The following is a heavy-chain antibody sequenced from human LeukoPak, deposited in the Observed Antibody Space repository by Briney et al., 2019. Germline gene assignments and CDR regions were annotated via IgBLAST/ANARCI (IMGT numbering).Heavy chain of an antibody. CDR2: IWYDGSNK. J-gene: IGHJ6*02. Sequence: GGSLRLSCAASGFTFSSYGMHWVRQAPGKGLEWVAVIWYDGSNKYYADSVKGRFTISRDNSKNTLYLQVNSLRAEDTAVYYCARGQPRGPPYYGMDVWGQGTTVTVSS. CDR1: GFTFSSYG. V-gene: IGHV3-33*01. CDR3: ARGQPRGPPYYGMDV.